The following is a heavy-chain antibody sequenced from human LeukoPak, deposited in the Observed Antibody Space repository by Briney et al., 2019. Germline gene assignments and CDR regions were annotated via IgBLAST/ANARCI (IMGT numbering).Heavy chain of an antibody. CDR2: IKQDGSDK. V-gene: IGHV3-7*01. J-gene: IGHJ4*02. CDR3: ARDLSGVTGYTYGRGIDY. D-gene: IGHD5-18*01. Sequence: PGGSLRLSCAASGFTFSSYWMSWVRQAPGKGLEWVANIKQDGSDKYYVDSVKGRFTISRDNAKNSLYLQMNSLRAEDTAVYYCARDLSGVTGYTYGRGIDYWGQGTLVTVSS. CDR1: GFTFSSYW.